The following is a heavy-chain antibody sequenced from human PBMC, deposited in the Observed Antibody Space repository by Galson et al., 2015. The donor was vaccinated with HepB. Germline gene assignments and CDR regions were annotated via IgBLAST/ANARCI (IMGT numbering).Heavy chain of an antibody. V-gene: IGHV1-8*01. D-gene: IGHD6-6*01. CDR1: GYTFTSYD. CDR3: ARGRSIAGRLGYYYYYMDV. Sequence: SVKVSCKASGYTFTSYDINCVRQATGQGLEWLGWMNPHSGNTGYAQKFQGTATMTRNTSISTAYMELSSLRSEDTAVYYCARGRSIAGRLGYYYYYMDVWGKGTTVTVSS. J-gene: IGHJ6*03. CDR2: MNPHSGNT.